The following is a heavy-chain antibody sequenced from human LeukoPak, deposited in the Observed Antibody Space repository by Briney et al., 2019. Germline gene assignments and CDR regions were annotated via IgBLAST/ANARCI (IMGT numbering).Heavy chain of an antibody. Sequence: GGSLRLSCAASGFTFSRYWMHWARQAPGTGLVWVSRIDSDGSSTDYADSVKGRFTISRDNAKNTLYLQMNSLRADDTAVYYCSRGDCTSTTCHNWFDPWGQGTLVTVSS. CDR3: SRGDCTSTTCHNWFDP. D-gene: IGHD2-2*01. CDR2: IDSDGSST. V-gene: IGHV3-74*01. CDR1: GFTFSRYW. J-gene: IGHJ5*02.